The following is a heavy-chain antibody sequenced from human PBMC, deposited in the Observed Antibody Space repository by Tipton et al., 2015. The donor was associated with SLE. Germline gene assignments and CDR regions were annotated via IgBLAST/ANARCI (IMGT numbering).Heavy chain of an antibody. CDR2: IYHSGST. D-gene: IGHD5/OR15-5a*01. V-gene: IGHV4-38-2*01. Sequence: LRLSCAVSGYPISSGYYWGWIRQPPGKGLEWIGSIYHSGSTYYNPSLKSRVTISVDTSQNQFSLKLNSVTAADTAVYYCAKRPVGTVYHFDSWGQGRLVTVSS. CDR1: GYPISSGYY. CDR3: AKRPVGTVYHFDS. J-gene: IGHJ4*02.